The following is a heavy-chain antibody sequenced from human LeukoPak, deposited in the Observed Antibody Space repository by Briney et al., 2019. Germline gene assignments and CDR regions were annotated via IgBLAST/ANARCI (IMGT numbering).Heavy chain of an antibody. D-gene: IGHD3-3*01. CDR1: GFTFSSYW. V-gene: IGHV3-7*01. CDR3: ARVRSITIFGVVTFPDYMDV. J-gene: IGHJ6*03. CDR2: IKQDGSEK. Sequence: GGSLRLSCAASGFTFSSYWMSWVRQAPGKGLEWVANIKQDGSEKYYVDSVKGRFTISRDNAKNSLYLQMNGLRAEDTAVYYCARVRSITIFGVVTFPDYMDVWGKGTTVTVSS.